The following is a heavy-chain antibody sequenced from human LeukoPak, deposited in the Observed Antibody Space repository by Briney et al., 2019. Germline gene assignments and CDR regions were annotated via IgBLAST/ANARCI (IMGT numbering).Heavy chain of an antibody. Sequence: KPSETLSLTCTVSGGSISSHYWSWLRQPPGKGLEWIGYIYYSGSTNYNPSLKSRVTISVDTSKNQFSLKLSSVTAADTAVYYCAREKYYDFWSGPSSRWFDPWGQGTLVTVSS. CDR2: IYYSGST. D-gene: IGHD3-3*01. J-gene: IGHJ5*02. CDR3: AREKYYDFWSGPSSRWFDP. CDR1: GGSISSHY. V-gene: IGHV4-59*11.